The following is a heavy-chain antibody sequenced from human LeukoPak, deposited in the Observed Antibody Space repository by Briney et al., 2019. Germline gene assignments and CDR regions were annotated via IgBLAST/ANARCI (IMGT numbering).Heavy chain of an antibody. CDR1: GGSFSSYY. V-gene: IGHV4-34*01. Sequence: PSETLSLTCAVYGGSFSSYYWSWIRQPPGKGLEWIGEINHSGSTNYNPSLKSRVTISVDTSKNQFSLKLSSVTAADTAVYYCARGRPPYYYYGMDVWGQGTTVTVSS. CDR2: INHSGST. CDR3: ARGRPPYYYYGMDV. J-gene: IGHJ6*02.